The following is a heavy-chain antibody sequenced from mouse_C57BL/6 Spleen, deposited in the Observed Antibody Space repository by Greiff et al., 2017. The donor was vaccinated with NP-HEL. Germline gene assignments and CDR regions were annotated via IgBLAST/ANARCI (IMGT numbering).Heavy chain of an antibody. V-gene: IGHV1-53*01. J-gene: IGHJ2*01. D-gene: IGHD1-1*01. CDR2: INPSNGGT. CDR1: GYTFTSYW. Sequence: QVQLQQPGTELVKPGASVKLSCTASGYTFTSYWMPWVTQRPGQGLEWIGNINPSNGGTNYNEKFKSKSPLTVDKSSSTAYMQLSSLTSEDSAVYYCARGPFTPVVATRGFFDYWGQGTTLTVSS. CDR3: ARGPFTPVVATRGFFDY.